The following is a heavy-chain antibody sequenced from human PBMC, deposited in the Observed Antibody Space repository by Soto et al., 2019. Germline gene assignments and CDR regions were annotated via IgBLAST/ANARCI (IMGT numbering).Heavy chain of an antibody. Sequence: QVQLVQSGAEVKKPGASVKVSCKASGYTFTSYAMHWVRQAPGQRLEWMGWINAGNGNTKYSQKCQGRVTITSDTSASTAYMELRSLRSEDTAVYYCAREELATRYFDWLCSLGFDYWGQGTLVTVSS. V-gene: IGHV1-3*01. J-gene: IGHJ4*02. CDR3: AREELATRYFDWLCSLGFDY. CDR1: GYTFTSYA. D-gene: IGHD3-9*01. CDR2: INAGNGNT.